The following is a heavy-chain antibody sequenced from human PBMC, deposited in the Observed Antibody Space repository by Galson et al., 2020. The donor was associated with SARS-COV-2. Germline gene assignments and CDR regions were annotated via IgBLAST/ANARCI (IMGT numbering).Heavy chain of an antibody. CDR3: AKTERIYSSGYYHYWYFDL. CDR2: ISGAGSNR. Sequence: TGGSLRLSCAASEFSFDDYGMHWVRQAPGKGLEWVCLISGAGSNRYYADSVKGRFTISRDNTRNSVYLQMNSLGTEDTALYYCAKTERIYSSGYYHYWYFDLWGRGTLVTVSS. CDR1: EFSFDDYG. J-gene: IGHJ2*01. D-gene: IGHD3-22*01. V-gene: IGHV3-43*02.